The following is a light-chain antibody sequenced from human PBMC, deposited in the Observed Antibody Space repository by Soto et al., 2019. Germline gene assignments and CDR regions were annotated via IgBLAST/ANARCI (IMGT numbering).Light chain of an antibody. CDR1: SSNIGAGYD. Sequence: QSVLTQPPSVSGAPGQRVTISCTGSSSNIGAGYDVHWYQQLPGTAPKLLIYGNSNRPSGVSNRFSGSKSDNTASLTISGLQPEDEADYYCSSYTTSNTRQIVFGTGTKVTVL. V-gene: IGLV1-40*01. J-gene: IGLJ1*01. CDR2: GNS. CDR3: SSYTTSNTRQIV.